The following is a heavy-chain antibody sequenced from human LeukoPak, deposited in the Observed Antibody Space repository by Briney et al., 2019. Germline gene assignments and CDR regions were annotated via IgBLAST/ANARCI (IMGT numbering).Heavy chain of an antibody. V-gene: IGHV3-7*03. Sequence: GGSLRLSCAASGFTFSSYWMNWARQAPGKGLEWVASINHNGNVNYYVDSVKGRFTISRDNAKNSLYLQMSNLRAEDTAMYYCATDSRSCRYWGQGTLVTVSS. J-gene: IGHJ4*02. CDR2: INHNGNVN. CDR3: ATDSRSCRY. CDR1: GFTFSSYW.